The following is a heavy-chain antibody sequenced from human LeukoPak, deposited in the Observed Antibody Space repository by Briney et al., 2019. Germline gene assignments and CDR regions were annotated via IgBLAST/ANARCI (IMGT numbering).Heavy chain of an antibody. CDR1: GFTFSSYG. CDR2: ISYDGSNK. J-gene: IGHJ4*02. D-gene: IGHD6-13*01. CDR3: AKDRSIAAAGPGGDY. Sequence: PGGSLRLSCAASGFTFSSYGMHWVRQATGKGLEWVAVISYDGSNKYYADSVKGRFTISRDNSKNTLYLQMNSLRAEDTAVYYCAKDRSIAAAGPGGDYWGQGTLVTVSS. V-gene: IGHV3-30*18.